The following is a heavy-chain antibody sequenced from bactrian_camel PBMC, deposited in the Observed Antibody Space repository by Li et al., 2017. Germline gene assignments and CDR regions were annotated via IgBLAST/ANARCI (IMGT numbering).Heavy chain of an antibody. D-gene: IGHD3*01. CDR2: IDGGGTT. V-gene: IGHV3S55*01. J-gene: IGHJ4*01. CDR1: RYTYKRNC. Sequence: VQLVESGGGSVQAGGSLTLSCAAGRYTYKRNCMGWFRQRPGKEREGVARIDGGGTTWYADSVKGRFTVSKDNAKNTLYLQMNSLKPDDTAMYYCAARRVPECRVSWIYGDTYWGQVTQVTVS. CDR3: AARRVPECRVSWIYGDTY.